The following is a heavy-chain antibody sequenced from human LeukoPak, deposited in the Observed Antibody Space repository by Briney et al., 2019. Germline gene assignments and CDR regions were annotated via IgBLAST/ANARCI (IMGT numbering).Heavy chain of an antibody. J-gene: IGHJ4*02. CDR3: AKEASGVWGSYRPLDY. CDR1: GFTFSNYA. D-gene: IGHD3-16*02. V-gene: IGHV3-23*01. Sequence: RPGGSLRLSCAASGFTFSNYAMNWVRQAPGKGLEWVSILSGASGRVDYADSVKGRFTISRDNSKNTLYLQMNSLRAEDTAVYYCAKEASGVWGSYRPLDYWGQGTLVTVSS. CDR2: LSGASGRV.